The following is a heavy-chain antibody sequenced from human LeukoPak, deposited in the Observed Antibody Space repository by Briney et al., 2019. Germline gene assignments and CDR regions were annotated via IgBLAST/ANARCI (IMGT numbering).Heavy chain of an antibody. CDR2: IYHSGST. CDR1: GGSISSSNW. J-gene: IGHJ4*02. V-gene: IGHV4-4*02. CDR3: ARLFGLGIAAAGPFDY. D-gene: IGHD6-13*01. Sequence: SETLSLTCAVSGGSISSSNWWSWVRQPPGKGLEWIGEIYHSGSTNCNPSLKSRVTISVDKSKNQFSLKLSSVTAADTAVYYCARLFGLGIAAAGPFDYWGQGTLVTVSS.